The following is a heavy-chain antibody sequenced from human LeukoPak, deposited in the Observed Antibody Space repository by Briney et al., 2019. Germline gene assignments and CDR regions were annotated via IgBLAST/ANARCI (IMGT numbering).Heavy chain of an antibody. Sequence: QPGGSLRLSCAASGFTVSSNYMSWVRQAPGKGLEWVSVIYGGGSTYYADSVKGRFTISRDNSKNTLYLQMNSLRAEDTAVYYCARIRDGYSYSEFDYWGQGTLVTVSS. J-gene: IGHJ4*02. CDR1: GFTVSSNY. V-gene: IGHV3-53*01. D-gene: IGHD5-24*01. CDR2: IYGGGST. CDR3: ARIRDGYSYSEFDY.